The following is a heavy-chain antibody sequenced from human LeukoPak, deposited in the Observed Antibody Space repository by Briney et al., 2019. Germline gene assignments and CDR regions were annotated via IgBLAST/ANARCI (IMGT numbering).Heavy chain of an antibody. CDR1: GGSISSGASD. Sequence: SETLSLTCTVSGGSISSGASDWGWIRQHPKRGLEWVGYVNHSGSTYYNPSLGSRVTMSVDTSKNQFSLKLSSVTAADSAVYYCARAARQGFTMIVVPFFYFDLWGRGTLVTVSS. V-gene: IGHV4-31*03. CDR3: ARAARQGFTMIVVPFFYFDL. J-gene: IGHJ2*01. D-gene: IGHD3-22*01. CDR2: VNHSGST.